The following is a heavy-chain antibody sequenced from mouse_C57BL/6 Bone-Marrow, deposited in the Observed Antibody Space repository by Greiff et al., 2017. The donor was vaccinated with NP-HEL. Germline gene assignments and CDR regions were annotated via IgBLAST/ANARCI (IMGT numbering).Heavy chain of an antibody. J-gene: IGHJ1*03. V-gene: IGHV1-18*01. CDR1: GYTFTDYN. D-gene: IGHD1-1*01. CDR2: INPNNGGT. CDR3: ARGGYYGSSFHWYFDV. Sequence: VQLQQSGPELVKPGASVKIPCKASGYTFTDYNMDWVKQSHGKSLEWIGDINPNNGGTIYNQKFKGKATLTVDKSSSTAYMELRSLTSEDTAVYYCARGGYYGSSFHWYFDVWGTGTTVTVSS.